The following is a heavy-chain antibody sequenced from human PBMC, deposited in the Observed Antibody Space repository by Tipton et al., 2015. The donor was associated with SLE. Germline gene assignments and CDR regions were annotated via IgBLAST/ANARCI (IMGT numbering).Heavy chain of an antibody. CDR1: GFSFSSYW. V-gene: IGHV3-74*03. CDR2: IDSTGSST. CDR3: ASLSAPSDY. Sequence: GSLRLSCAAPGFSFSSYWMHWVRHAPGKGLVWVSEIDSTGSSTTYADSVRDRFTISRDNAKNTLFLQMDSLRVDDTAVYYCASLSAPSDYWGRGTLVTVSS. J-gene: IGHJ4*02.